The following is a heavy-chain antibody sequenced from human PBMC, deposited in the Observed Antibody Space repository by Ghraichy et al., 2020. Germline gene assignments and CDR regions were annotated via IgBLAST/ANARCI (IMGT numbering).Heavy chain of an antibody. V-gene: IGHV4-39*01. J-gene: IGHJ5*02. D-gene: IGHD3-10*01. Sequence: SETLSLTCTVSGGSISSSSYYWGWIRQPPGKGLEWIGSIYYSGSTYYNPSLKSRVTISVDTSKNQFSLKLSSVTAADTAVYYCARHDNYGSGSYYITPWFDPWGQGTLVTVSS. CDR1: GGSISSSSYY. CDR3: ARHDNYGSGSYYITPWFDP. CDR2: IYYSGST.